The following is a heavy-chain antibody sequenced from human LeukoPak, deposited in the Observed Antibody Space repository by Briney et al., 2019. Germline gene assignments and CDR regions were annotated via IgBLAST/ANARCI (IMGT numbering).Heavy chain of an antibody. J-gene: IGHJ4*02. CDR3: ARIFRRPSSGSYHWPGLAFDY. V-gene: IGHV4-34*01. CDR1: GGSFSGYY. CDR2: INHSGST. D-gene: IGHD1-26*01. Sequence: SETLSLTCAVYGGSFSGYYWSWIRQPPGKGLEWIGEINHSGSTNYNPSLKSRVTISVDTSKNQFSLKLSSVTAADTAVYYCARIFRRPSSGSYHWPGLAFDYWGQGTLVTVSS.